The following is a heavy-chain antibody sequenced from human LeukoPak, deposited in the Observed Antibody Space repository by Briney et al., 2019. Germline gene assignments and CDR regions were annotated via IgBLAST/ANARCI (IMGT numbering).Heavy chain of an antibody. D-gene: IGHD3-22*01. CDR2: IYYSGST. Sequence: SETLSLTCTASGGSISSYYWSWIRQPPGKGLEWIGYIYYSGSTNYNPSLKSRVTISVDTSKNQFSLKLSSVTAADTAVYYCARGGGYYYDSSGYPQEIFDYWGQGTLVTVSS. V-gene: IGHV4-59*01. CDR3: ARGGGYYYDSSGYPQEIFDY. CDR1: GGSISSYY. J-gene: IGHJ4*02.